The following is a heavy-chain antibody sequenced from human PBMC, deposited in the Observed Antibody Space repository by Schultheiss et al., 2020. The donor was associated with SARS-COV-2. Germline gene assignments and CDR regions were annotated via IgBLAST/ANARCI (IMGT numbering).Heavy chain of an antibody. Sequence: GESLKISCAASGFTFSSYAMSWVRQAPGKGLEWVAVISYDGSNKYYADSVKGRFTISRDNSKNTLYLQMNSLRAEDTAVYYYASDGPYSSSSFYFDYWGQGTLVTVAS. CDR1: GFTFSSYA. CDR3: ASDGPYSSSSFYFDY. D-gene: IGHD6-6*01. J-gene: IGHJ4*02. CDR2: ISYDGSNK. V-gene: IGHV3-30*07.